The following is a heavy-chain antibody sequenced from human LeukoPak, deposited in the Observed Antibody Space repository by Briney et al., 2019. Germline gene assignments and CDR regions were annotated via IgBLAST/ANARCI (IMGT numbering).Heavy chain of an antibody. CDR1: GFTVSSNY. CDR3: ARERDSSGFETY. D-gene: IGHD6-19*01. Sequence: GGSLRLSCAASGFTVSSNYMSWVRQAPGKGLEWVSVICSGGSTYYADSVKGRFTISRDNSKNTLYLQMNSLRAEDTAVYYCARERDSSGFETYWGQGTLVTVSS. V-gene: IGHV3-53*01. J-gene: IGHJ4*02. CDR2: ICSGGST.